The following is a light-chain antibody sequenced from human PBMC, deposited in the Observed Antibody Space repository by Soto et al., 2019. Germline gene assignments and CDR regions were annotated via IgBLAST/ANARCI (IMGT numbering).Light chain of an antibody. J-gene: IGLJ2*01. CDR3: SSYKTSSTVVV. CDR1: SSDIGGYNY. CDR2: GVS. V-gene: IGLV2-14*01. Sequence: QSALTQPASVSGSPGQSITISCTGTSSDIGGYNYVSWYQQYPGKAPKFMIFGVSDRPSGVSNRFSGSKSGTTASLTISGLQAEDEADYYCSSYKTSSTVVVFGGGTKLTVL.